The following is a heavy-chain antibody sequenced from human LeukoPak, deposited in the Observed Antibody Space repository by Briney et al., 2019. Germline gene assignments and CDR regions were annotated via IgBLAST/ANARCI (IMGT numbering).Heavy chain of an antibody. D-gene: IGHD3-10*01. CDR1: GGIFSSYA. J-gene: IGHJ4*02. CDR3: ARVPITMVRGVIPSYFDY. CDR2: IIPIFGTA. V-gene: IGHV1-69*13. Sequence: SVKVSCKASGGIFSSYAISWVRQAPGQGLEWMGGIIPIFGTANYAQKFQGRVTITADESTSTAYMELSSLRSEDTAVYYCARVPITMVRGVIPSYFDYWGQGTLVTVSS.